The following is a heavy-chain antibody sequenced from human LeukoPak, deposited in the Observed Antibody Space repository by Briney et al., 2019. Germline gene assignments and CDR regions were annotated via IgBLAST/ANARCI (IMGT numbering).Heavy chain of an antibody. CDR1: GFTFSSYA. V-gene: IGHV3-30*04. D-gene: IGHD5-12*01. CDR3: AKVAYSGYDLEFDY. CDR2: ISYDGSNK. Sequence: GGSLRLSCAASGFTFSSYAMHWVRQAPGKGLEWVAVISYDGSNKYYADSVKGRFTISRDNSKNTLYLQMNSLRAEDTAVYYCAKVAYSGYDLEFDYWGQGTLVTVSS. J-gene: IGHJ4*02.